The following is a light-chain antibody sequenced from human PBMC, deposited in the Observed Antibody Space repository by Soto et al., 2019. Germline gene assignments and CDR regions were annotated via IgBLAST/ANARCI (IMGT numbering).Light chain of an antibody. Sequence: QSVLTQPASVSGSPGQSITISRSGTNNDIGNYDLVSWYQYHPDKAPKLIIYAGSKRPSGVSTRFSGSKSGNTASLKISGLQAEDEADYYCCSYAGTSAPYVFGSGTKVTVI. CDR1: NNDIGNYDL. CDR2: AGS. J-gene: IGLJ1*01. V-gene: IGLV2-23*01. CDR3: CSYAGTSAPYV.